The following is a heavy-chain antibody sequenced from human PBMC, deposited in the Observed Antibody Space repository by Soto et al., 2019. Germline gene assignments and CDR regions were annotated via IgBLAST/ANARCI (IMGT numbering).Heavy chain of an antibody. J-gene: IGHJ3*02. D-gene: IGHD3-22*01. CDR1: GGTFSSYT. CDR2: IIPILGIA. Sequence: QVQLVQSGAEVKKPGSSVKVSCKASGGTFSSYTISWVRQAPGQGLEWMGRIIPILGIANYAQKFQGRVTITADKSTSTAYMELSSLRSEDTAVYYCARAVPPPRYYYDSSGSAFDIWGQGTMVTVSS. V-gene: IGHV1-69*02. CDR3: ARAVPPPRYYYDSSGSAFDI.